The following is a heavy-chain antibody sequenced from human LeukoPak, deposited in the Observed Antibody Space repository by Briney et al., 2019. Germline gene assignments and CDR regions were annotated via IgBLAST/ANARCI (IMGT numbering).Heavy chain of an antibody. CDR3: ARDWGAAGLWDY. CDR2: ISDSGNT. V-gene: IGHV4-39*02. D-gene: IGHD6-13*01. J-gene: IGHJ4*02. CDR1: GASINNSTYY. Sequence: PSETLSLACTVSGASINNSTYYWGWIRQPPGKGLEWIGTISDSGNTYFNPSLRSRVTISVDASKNQFSLKVTSVTAADTAIYYCARDWGAAGLWDYWGQGTLVTVSS.